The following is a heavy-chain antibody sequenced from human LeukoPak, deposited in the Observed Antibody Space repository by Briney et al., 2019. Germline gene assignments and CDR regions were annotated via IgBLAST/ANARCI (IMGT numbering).Heavy chain of an antibody. J-gene: IGHJ5*02. CDR1: GYTFTIYG. Sequence: ASVKLSCTASGYTFTIYGISWVRQAPGQGLEWMGWISAYNGNTNYAQKLQGRVTMTTDTSTSTAYMELRSLRSDDTAVYYCARDTYYYDSSGYSGWFDPWGQGTLVTVSS. CDR3: ARDTYYYDSSGYSGWFDP. D-gene: IGHD3-22*01. CDR2: ISAYNGNT. V-gene: IGHV1-18*01.